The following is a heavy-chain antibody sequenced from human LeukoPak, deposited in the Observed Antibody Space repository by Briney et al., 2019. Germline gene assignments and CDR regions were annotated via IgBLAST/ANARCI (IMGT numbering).Heavy chain of an antibody. D-gene: IGHD2-2*01. CDR1: GFTFDDYA. CDR3: AKDIGHLGYCSSTSCSVFDY. Sequence: PGGSLRLSCAASGFTFDDYAMHWVRQAPGKGLEWVSGISWNSGSIGYADSVKGRFTISRDNAKNSLYLQMNSLRAEDTALYYCAKDIGHLGYCSSTSCSVFDYWGQGTLVTVSS. J-gene: IGHJ4*02. CDR2: ISWNSGSI. V-gene: IGHV3-9*01.